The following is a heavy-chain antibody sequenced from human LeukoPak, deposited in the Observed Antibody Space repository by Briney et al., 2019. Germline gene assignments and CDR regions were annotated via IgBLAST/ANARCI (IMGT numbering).Heavy chain of an antibody. CDR2: ISSSSSTI. J-gene: IGHJ4*02. Sequence: GGSLRLSCAASGFTVSSNYMSWVRQAPGKGLEWVSYISSSSSTIYYADSVKSRFTISRDNAKNSLYLQMNSLRAEDTAVYYCARDLTLAATTGGLFDYWGQGTLVTVSS. V-gene: IGHV3-48*01. CDR1: GFTVSSNY. CDR3: ARDLTLAATTGGLFDY. D-gene: IGHD3-16*01.